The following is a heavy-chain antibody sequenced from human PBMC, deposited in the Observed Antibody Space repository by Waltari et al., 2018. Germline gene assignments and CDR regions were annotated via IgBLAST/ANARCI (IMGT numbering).Heavy chain of an antibody. CDR2: IYHSGST. CDR1: GGSISSSNW. CDR3: TSSGETYYYGSGSYYVDY. D-gene: IGHD3-10*01. V-gene: IGHV4-4*02. Sequence: QVQLQQWGPGLVKPSGTLSLTCAVSGGSISSSNWWSWVRQPPGKGLEWIGEIYHSGSTNYNPSLKSRVTISVDKSKNQFSLKLSSVTAADTAVYYCTSSGETYYYGSGSYYVDYWGQGTLVTVSS. J-gene: IGHJ4*02.